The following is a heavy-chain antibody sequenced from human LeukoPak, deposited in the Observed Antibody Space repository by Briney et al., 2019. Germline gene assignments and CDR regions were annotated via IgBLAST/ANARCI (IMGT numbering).Heavy chain of an antibody. D-gene: IGHD3-9*01. CDR1: GGSLSSGGYY. J-gene: IGHJ5*02. CDR2: IYYSGST. V-gene: IGHV4-30-4*01. CDR3: ARSRGLRYFDWFRPVGFDP. Sequence: SETLSLTCPVSGGSLSSGGYYWSWIRQPPGKGLEGIGYIYYSGSTYYNPSPKSRVTISVPTSKNKCSRKLSHVTAAATAADHCARSRGLRYFDWFRPVGFDPWGQGTLVTASS.